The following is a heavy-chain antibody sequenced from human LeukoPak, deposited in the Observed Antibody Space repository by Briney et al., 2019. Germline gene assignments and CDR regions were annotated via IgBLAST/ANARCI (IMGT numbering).Heavy chain of an antibody. D-gene: IGHD2-8*01. CDR2: IYHSGST. Sequence: SETLSLTCTVSGYSTSSGYYGGWSRQPPGKGLEWIGSIYHSGSTYYNPSLKSRVTISVDTSKNQFSLKLSSVTAADTAVYYCARPYCTNGVCYELDYWGQGTLVTVSS. J-gene: IGHJ4*02. CDR1: GYSTSSGYY. CDR3: ARPYCTNGVCYELDY. V-gene: IGHV4-38-2*02.